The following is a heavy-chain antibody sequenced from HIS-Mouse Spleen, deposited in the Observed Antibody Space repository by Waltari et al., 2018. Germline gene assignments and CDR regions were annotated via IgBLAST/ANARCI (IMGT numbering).Heavy chain of an antibody. D-gene: IGHD6-13*01. V-gene: IGHV4-39*07. J-gene: IGHJ2*01. CDR1: GGSISSSSYY. CDR2: SYYRGST. CDR3: AREIPYSSSWYDWYFDL. Sequence: QLQLQESGPGLVKPSETLSLTCTVSGGSISSSSYYWGWIRQPPGKGLEWIGSSYYRGSTYYNPSLKRRVTISVDTSKNQFSLKLSSVTAADTAVYYCAREIPYSSSWYDWYFDLWGRGTLVTVSS.